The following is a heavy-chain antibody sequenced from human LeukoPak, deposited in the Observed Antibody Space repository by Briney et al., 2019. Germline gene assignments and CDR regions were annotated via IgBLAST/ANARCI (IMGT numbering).Heavy chain of an antibody. CDR3: ARGGGLDV. Sequence: GGSLRLSCAAPGFTFSNYWMSWVRQAPGKGLEWVANIKQDGSEKHYLDSVKGRFTISRDNAKNSLYLQMSNLRAEDTAVYFCARGGGLDVWGQGATVTVSS. CDR1: GFTFSNYW. V-gene: IGHV3-7*03. CDR2: IKQDGSEK. D-gene: IGHD3-16*01. J-gene: IGHJ6*02.